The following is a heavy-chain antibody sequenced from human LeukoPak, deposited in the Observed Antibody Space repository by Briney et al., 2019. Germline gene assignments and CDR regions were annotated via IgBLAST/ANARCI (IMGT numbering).Heavy chain of an antibody. Sequence: GGSLRLSYTASGFTFGDYAMSWFRQTPGKGLEWVGFIRSKTYGGTTEYAASVKGRFTISRDDSKTIAYLQMNSLKTEDTAVYYCTRGGMAPDYWGQGTLVTVSS. V-gene: IGHV3-49*03. J-gene: IGHJ4*02. CDR3: TRGGMAPDY. D-gene: IGHD5-24*01. CDR2: IRSKTYGGTT. CDR1: GFTFGDYA.